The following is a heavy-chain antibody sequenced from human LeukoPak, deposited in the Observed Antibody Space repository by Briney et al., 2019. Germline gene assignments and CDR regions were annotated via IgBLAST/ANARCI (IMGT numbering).Heavy chain of an antibody. V-gene: IGHV1-18*01. CDR3: ARAASTPNWFDP. CDR1: GYTFTSYG. D-gene: IGHD4-11*01. Sequence: GASLKVSCKASGYTFTSYGITWVRQAPGQGLEWMGWISGYNGNTNYAQKLQGRVTMTTDTSTTTVYMELRSLISEDTAVYYWARAASTPNWFDPWGQGTLVTVSS. CDR2: ISGYNGNT. J-gene: IGHJ5*02.